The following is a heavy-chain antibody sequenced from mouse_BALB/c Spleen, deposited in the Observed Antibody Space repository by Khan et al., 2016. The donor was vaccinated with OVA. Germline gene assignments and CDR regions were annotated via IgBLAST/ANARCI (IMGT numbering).Heavy chain of an antibody. CDR3: ARDSNFDY. J-gene: IGHJ2*01. CDR1: GFTFSRFG. V-gene: IGHV5-17*02. Sequence: EVELVESGGGLVQPGGSRKLSCAASGFTFSRFGMHWVRQAPEKGLEWVAYISSSSSTIYYENKVKGRFAISRVNPKNTLFLQMTSLRSEETSMYYCARDSNFDYWGQDTTLTVSS. CDR2: ISSSSSTI.